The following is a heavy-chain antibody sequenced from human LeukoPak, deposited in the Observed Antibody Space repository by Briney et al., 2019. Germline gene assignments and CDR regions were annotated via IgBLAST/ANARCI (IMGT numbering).Heavy chain of an antibody. CDR1: GFTFSSYS. D-gene: IGHD5-24*01. CDR3: ARKIRDGYNLRRGRYFDY. V-gene: IGHV3-21*01. Sequence: PGGSLRLSCAASGFTFSSYSMNWVRQAPGKGLEWVSSISSSSSYIYYADSVKGRFTISRDNAKNSLYLQMNSLRAEDTAVYYCARKIRDGYNLRRGRYFDYWGQGTLVTVSS. CDR2: ISSSSSYI. J-gene: IGHJ4*02.